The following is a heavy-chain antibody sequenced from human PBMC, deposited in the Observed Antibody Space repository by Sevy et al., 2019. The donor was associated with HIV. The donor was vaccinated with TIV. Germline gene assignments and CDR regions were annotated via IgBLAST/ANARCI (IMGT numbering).Heavy chain of an antibody. J-gene: IGHJ6*03. Sequence: GGSLRLSCAASGFTFSNAWMSWVRQAPGKGLEWVGRIKSKTDGGTTDYAAPVKGRFTISRDTSKNTLYLQMNSLKTEDTAVYYCTTWLDYYYYMDVWGKWTTVTVSS. CDR1: GFTFSNAW. CDR3: TTWLDYYYYMDV. CDR2: IKSKTDGGTT. D-gene: IGHD3-10*01. V-gene: IGHV3-15*01.